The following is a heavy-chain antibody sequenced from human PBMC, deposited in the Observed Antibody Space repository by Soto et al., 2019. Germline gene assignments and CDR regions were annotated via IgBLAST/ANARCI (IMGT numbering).Heavy chain of an antibody. CDR1: GGSISSSSYF. J-gene: IGHJ5*02. V-gene: IGHV4-39*01. Sequence: QLQLQESGPGLVKPSETLSLTCSVSGGSISSSSYFWGWIRQPPGKGLEWIGSIYYSGRTYYNPSLKSRVTVSVDTSKSQFSLKLSSVTAADTAVYYCARHPSGFWFDPWGQRTLVAVSS. CDR2: IYYSGRT. CDR3: ARHPSGFWFDP. D-gene: IGHD6-19*01.